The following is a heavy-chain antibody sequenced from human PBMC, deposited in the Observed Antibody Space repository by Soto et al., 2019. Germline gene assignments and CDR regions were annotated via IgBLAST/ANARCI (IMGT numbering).Heavy chain of an antibody. Sequence: EVQLVESGGGLVKPGGSLRLSCAASGFTFTTYWIHWVRQAPGQGLVWVSRINRDGSSRDYTDSVKGRFTSARDNRKNTVYLQMHGLRVVDTAVYFCVWDPYDFWGQGTLVTVSS. CDR1: GFTFTTYW. V-gene: IGHV3-74*01. CDR3: VWDPYDF. CDR2: INRDGSSR. D-gene: IGHD1-26*01. J-gene: IGHJ4*02.